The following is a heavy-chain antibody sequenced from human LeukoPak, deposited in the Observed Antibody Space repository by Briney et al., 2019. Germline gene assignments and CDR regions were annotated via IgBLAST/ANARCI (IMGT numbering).Heavy chain of an antibody. D-gene: IGHD5-12*01. CDR2: LIPEKTV. CDR1: GFTFSDHL. J-gene: IGHJ4*02. Sequence: GGSLRLFCAASGFTFSDHLMSRVRQAPGEAPEWVSYLIPEKTVYYADSVKGRFTISRDNAKSSLYLQMNSLRDEDTAVYYCARVPGGYDTLYDYWGQGTLVTVSS. CDR3: ARVPGGYDTLYDY. V-gene: IGHV3-11*01.